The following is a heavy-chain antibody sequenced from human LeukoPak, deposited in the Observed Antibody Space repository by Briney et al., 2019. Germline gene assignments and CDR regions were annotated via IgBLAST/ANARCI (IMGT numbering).Heavy chain of an antibody. D-gene: IGHD3-3*01. CDR1: GGSISSDSNY. CDR2: IYHTGST. V-gene: IGHV4-39*01. J-gene: IGHJ4*02. Sequence: SETLSLTCTVSGGSISSDSNYWGWIRQPPGKGLEWIGSIYHTGSTYYNPSLKSRVTMSVETSKKQFSLKLSSVTAADMAVYYCARSTHDYDFWSGYYPLDSWGQGTLVTVSS. CDR3: ARSTHDYDFWSGYYPLDS.